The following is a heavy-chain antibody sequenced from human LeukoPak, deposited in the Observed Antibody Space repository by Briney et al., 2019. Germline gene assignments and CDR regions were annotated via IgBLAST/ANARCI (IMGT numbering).Heavy chain of an antibody. J-gene: IGHJ3*02. CDR3: ARASIFGVVIIAGDAFDI. CDR2: ISYDGSNK. CDR1: GFTFSSYA. V-gene: IGHV3-30-3*01. D-gene: IGHD3-3*01. Sequence: GGSLRLSCAASGFTFSSYAMHWVRQAPGKGLEWVAVISYDGSNKYYADSVKGRFTISRDNSKNTLYLQMNSLRAEDTAVYYCARASIFGVVIIAGDAFDIWGQGIMVTVSS.